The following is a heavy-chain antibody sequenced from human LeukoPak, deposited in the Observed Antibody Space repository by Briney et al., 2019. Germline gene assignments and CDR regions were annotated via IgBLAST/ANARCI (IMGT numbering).Heavy chain of an antibody. CDR3: ARTPHPTVITQWY. CDR2: IYYSETT. Sequence: PSETLSLTCTVSGGSISSSSYYWGWIRQPPGKGLEWIGNIYYSETTYYNPSLESRVTISIDTSNNQFSLKLSSVTAADTAVYYCARTPHPTVITQWYWGQGILVTVSS. D-gene: IGHD4-17*01. CDR1: GGSISSSSYY. J-gene: IGHJ4*02. V-gene: IGHV4-39*01.